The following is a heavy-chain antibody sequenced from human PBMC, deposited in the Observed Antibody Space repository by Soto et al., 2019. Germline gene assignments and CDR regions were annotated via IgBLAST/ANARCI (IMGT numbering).Heavy chain of an antibody. Sequence: GGSLRLSCAASGFTFSSYGMHWVRQAPGKGLEWVAGIWYDGSNKYYADSVKGRFTISRDNSKNTLYLQMNSLRAEDTAVYYCARQQRGSSGFDAFDIWGQGTMVTVSS. D-gene: IGHD3-22*01. CDR1: GFTFSSYG. CDR2: IWYDGSNK. V-gene: IGHV3-33*01. J-gene: IGHJ3*02. CDR3: ARQQRGSSGFDAFDI.